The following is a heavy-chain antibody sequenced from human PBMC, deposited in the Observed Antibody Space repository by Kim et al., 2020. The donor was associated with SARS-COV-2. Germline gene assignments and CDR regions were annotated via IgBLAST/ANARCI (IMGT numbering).Heavy chain of an antibody. V-gene: IGHV3-72*01. CDR1: GFTFSDCF. CDR2: SRNKANNYAK. J-gene: IGHJ4*02. D-gene: IGHD1-26*01. Sequence: GGSLRLSCAASGFTFSDCFMDWVRQAPGKGLEWLGRSRNKANNYAKEYAAYVKGRFTISRDDSENSLHLKMNSRKTEDTAVYYCARDEPGSYEYWGQGTLVTVSS. CDR3: ARDEPGSYEY.